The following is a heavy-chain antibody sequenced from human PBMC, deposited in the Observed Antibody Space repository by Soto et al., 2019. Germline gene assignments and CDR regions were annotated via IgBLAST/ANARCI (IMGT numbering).Heavy chain of an antibody. Sequence: EVQLLESGGGLVQPGGSLTLSCAASTLTFNNYAMTWVRQAPGKGLEWVSGITGSGRTTYYADSVKGRFTISRDNSKNTLYLQINTLRAEDTAIYYCAKDQGFTIFGVESYGMDVWGQGTTVTVSS. CDR2: ITGSGRTT. D-gene: IGHD3-3*01. J-gene: IGHJ6*02. V-gene: IGHV3-23*01. CDR1: TLTFNNYA. CDR3: AKDQGFTIFGVESYGMDV.